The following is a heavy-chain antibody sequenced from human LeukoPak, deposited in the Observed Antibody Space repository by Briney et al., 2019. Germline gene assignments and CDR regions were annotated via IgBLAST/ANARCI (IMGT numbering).Heavy chain of an antibody. D-gene: IGHD2-2*02. CDR3: ARDGSAAAIVNYYYGMDV. CDR2: IIPIFGTA. Sequence: SVKVSCKASGGTFSSYAISWVRQAPGQGLEWMGGIIPIFGTANYAQKFQGRVTITADESTSTAYMELSSLRSEDTAVYYCARDGSAAAIVNYYYGMDVWGQGTTVTVSS. J-gene: IGHJ6*02. CDR1: GGTFSSYA. V-gene: IGHV1-69*13.